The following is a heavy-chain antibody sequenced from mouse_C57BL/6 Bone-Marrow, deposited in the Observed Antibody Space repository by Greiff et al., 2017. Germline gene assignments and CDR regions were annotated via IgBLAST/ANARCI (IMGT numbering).Heavy chain of an antibody. J-gene: IGHJ2*01. CDR1: GFNIKDDY. CDR2: IDPENGDT. Sequence: EVKLVESGAELVRPGASVKLSCTASGFNIKDDYMHWVKQRPEQGLEWIGWIDPENGDTEYASKFQGKATITADTSSNTAYLQLSSLTSEDTAVYYCTTGAYYFDYWGQGTTLTVSS. V-gene: IGHV14-4*01. CDR3: TTGAYYFDY.